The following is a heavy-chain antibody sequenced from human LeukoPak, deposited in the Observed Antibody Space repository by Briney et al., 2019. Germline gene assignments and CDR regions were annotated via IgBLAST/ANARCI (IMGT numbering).Heavy chain of an antibody. CDR3: ARLSASYSGKYFLDY. CDR2: ISGDNTYI. CDR1: GFTFSTYA. V-gene: IGHV3-21*06. Sequence: GESLRLSCAASGFTFSTYAMEWVRQAPGKGLEWVSSISGDNTYIYYADSVKGRFTISRDNAKNSLFLHMSSLRAGDTAVYYCARLSASYSGKYFLDYWGQGALVTVSP. J-gene: IGHJ4*02. D-gene: IGHD1-26*01.